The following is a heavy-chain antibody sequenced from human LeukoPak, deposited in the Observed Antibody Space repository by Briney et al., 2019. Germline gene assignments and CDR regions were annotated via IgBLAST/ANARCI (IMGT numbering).Heavy chain of an antibody. Sequence: GGSLRLSCAASGFTFSNYAMSWVRQAPGKGLEWVSAIGGSGDNTYYADSVKGRFTISRDNSKNTLYLQMNSLRAEDTAVYYCAKDFVVVPGLVNYFDSWGQGTLVTVSS. CDR3: AKDFVVVPGLVNYFDS. CDR2: IGGSGDNT. V-gene: IGHV3-23*01. CDR1: GFTFSNYA. J-gene: IGHJ4*02. D-gene: IGHD2-15*01.